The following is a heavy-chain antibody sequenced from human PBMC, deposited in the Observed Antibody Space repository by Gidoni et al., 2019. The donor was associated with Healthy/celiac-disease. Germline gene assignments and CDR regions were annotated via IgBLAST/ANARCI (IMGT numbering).Heavy chain of an antibody. CDR3: TGASGSSGFFDY. D-gene: IGHD1-26*01. Sequence: EVQLVESGGGLVKPGGSLRLSCAASGFTFSNAWMSWVRQAPGKGLEWVGRIKSKTDGGTTDYAAPVKGRFTISRDDSKNTLYLQMNSQKTEDTAVYYCTGASGSSGFFDYWGQGTLVTVSS. J-gene: IGHJ4*02. V-gene: IGHV3-15*01. CDR1: GFTFSNAW. CDR2: IKSKTDGGTT.